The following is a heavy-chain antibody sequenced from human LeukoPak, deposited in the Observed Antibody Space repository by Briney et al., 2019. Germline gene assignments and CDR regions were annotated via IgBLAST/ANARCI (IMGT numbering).Heavy chain of an antibody. CDR1: GFTFSSYS. CDR2: ISSSSSTI. D-gene: IGHD3-22*01. V-gene: IGHV3-48*01. CDR3: ARDYYYYDSSSMGGYYFDY. J-gene: IGHJ4*02. Sequence: PGGSLRLSCAASGFTFSSYSMNWVRQAPGKGLEWVSYISSSSSTIYYADSVKGRFTISRDNAQNSLYLQMNSLRAEDTDVYYCARDYYYYDSSSMGGYYFDYWGQGTLVT.